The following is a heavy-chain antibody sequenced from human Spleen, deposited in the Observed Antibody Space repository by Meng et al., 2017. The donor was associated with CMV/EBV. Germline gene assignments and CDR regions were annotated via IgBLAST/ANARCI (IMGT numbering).Heavy chain of an antibody. J-gene: IGHJ3*02. D-gene: IGHD3-10*01. V-gene: IGHV3-48*01. Sequence: GGSLRLSCAASGFTFSPYSMTWVRQAPGKELEWVSYISSSGSIKYHADSVKGRFTISRDNSKNTLYLQMNSLRAEDTAVYHCASRNYFYGSGSYNWAAFDIWGQGTMVTVSS. CDR1: GFTFSPYS. CDR3: ASRNYFYGSGSYNWAAFDI. CDR2: ISSSGSIK.